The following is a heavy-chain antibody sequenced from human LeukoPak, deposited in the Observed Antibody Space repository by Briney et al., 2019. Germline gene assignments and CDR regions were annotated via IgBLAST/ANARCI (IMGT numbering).Heavy chain of an antibody. CDR1: GFTFSSYT. V-gene: IGHV3-64D*09. J-gene: IGHJ4*02. CDR3: ASNYYDSSGYFH. CDR2: ISPNGDST. D-gene: IGHD3-22*01. Sequence: GGSLRLSCSASGFTFSSYTMHWVRQAPGKGLEYVSAISPNGDSTYYADSVKGRFTISRDNSKNTLFLQMSSLRAEDTAVYYCASNYYDSSGYFHWGQGTLVTVSS.